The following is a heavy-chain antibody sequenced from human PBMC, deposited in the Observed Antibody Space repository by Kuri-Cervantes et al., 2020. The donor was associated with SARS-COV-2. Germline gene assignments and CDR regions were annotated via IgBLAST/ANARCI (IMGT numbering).Heavy chain of an antibody. CDR3: ARLIHVAAVPDP. CDR1: GDSISSVDYS. J-gene: IGHJ5*02. CDR2: IYRDGKT. D-gene: IGHD2-21*02. Sequence: SETLSLTCAVSGDSISSVDYSWSWIRQPPGKGLEWIGYIYRDGKTYYSPSLTSRVTISVDRSKNQFFLQLTSVTAADTAVYHCARLIHVAAVPDPWGQGTLVTVSS. V-gene: IGHV4-30-2*01.